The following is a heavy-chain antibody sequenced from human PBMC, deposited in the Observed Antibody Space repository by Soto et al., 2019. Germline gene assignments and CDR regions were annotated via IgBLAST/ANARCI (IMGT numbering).Heavy chain of an antibody. V-gene: IGHV5-51*01. Sequence: PGESLKISCKGSGYSFTSYWIGWVRQMPGKGLEWMGIIYPGDSDTRYSPSFQGQVTISADKTISTAYLQWSSLKASDTAMYYCATNSRATIFGNYYYYGMDVWGQGTTVTVSS. CDR2: IYPGDSDT. D-gene: IGHD3-3*01. CDR1: GYSFTSYW. CDR3: ATNSRATIFGNYYYYGMDV. J-gene: IGHJ6*02.